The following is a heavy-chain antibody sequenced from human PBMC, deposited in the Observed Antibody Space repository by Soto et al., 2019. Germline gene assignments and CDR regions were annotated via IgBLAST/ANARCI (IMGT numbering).Heavy chain of an antibody. D-gene: IGHD2-21*02. CDR2: ISSSSSYI. V-gene: IGHV3-21*01. CDR3: ASIALAYCGGDCENYYYYGMDV. Sequence: GGSLRLSCAASGFTFSSYSMNWVRQAPGKGLEWVSSISSSSSYIYYADSVKGRFTISRDNAKNSLYLQMNSLRAEDTAVYYCASIALAYCGGDCENYYYYGMDVWGQGTTVTVSS. CDR1: GFTFSSYS. J-gene: IGHJ6*02.